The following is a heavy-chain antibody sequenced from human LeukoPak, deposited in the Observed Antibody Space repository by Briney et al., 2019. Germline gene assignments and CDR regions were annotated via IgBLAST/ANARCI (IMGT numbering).Heavy chain of an antibody. Sequence: SETLSLTCSVSGYSISSGYYWGWIRQPPGKGLEWIGSIYHSGSTYYNPSLKSRVTLSVDTSKNHFSLKLSSVTVADTAVYYCARDPWTVTTYSADFWGQGTLVTVSS. V-gene: IGHV4-38-2*02. CDR1: GYSISSGYY. J-gene: IGHJ4*02. CDR2: IYHSGST. CDR3: ARDPWTVTTYSADF. D-gene: IGHD4-17*01.